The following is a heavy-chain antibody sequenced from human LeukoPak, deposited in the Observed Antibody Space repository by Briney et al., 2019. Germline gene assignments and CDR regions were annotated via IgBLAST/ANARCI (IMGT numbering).Heavy chain of an antibody. CDR2: IYYSGST. CDR3: ARVSCGGDCRVDYYYYMDV. J-gene: IGHJ6*03. V-gene: IGHV4-39*07. D-gene: IGHD2-21*02. Sequence: SETLSLTCTVSGGSISSSSYYWGWIRQPPGKGLEWIGSIYYSGSTYYNPSLKSRVTISVDTSKNQFSLKLSSVTAADTAVYYCARVSCGGDCRVDYYYYMDVWGKGTTVTVSS. CDR1: GGSISSSSYY.